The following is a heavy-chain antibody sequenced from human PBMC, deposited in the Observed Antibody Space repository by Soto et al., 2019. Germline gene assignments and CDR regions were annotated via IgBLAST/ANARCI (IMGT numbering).Heavy chain of an antibody. CDR2: ISSSSSYT. D-gene: IGHD3-22*01. Sequence: QVQLVESGGGLVKPGGSLRLSCAASGFTFSDYYISWIRQAPGKGLEWVSYISSSSSYTNYADSVKGRFTISRDNAKNSLYLEMNSLRAEDTAVYYCAADYDSGGYYPFAPWCQGTLVTVSS. V-gene: IGHV3-11*05. J-gene: IGHJ5*02. CDR1: GFTFSDYY. CDR3: AADYDSGGYYPFAP.